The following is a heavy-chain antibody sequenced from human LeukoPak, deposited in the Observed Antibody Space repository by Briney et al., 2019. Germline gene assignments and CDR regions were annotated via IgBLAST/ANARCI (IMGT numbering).Heavy chain of an antibody. D-gene: IGHD1-26*01. CDR1: GFTFDDYA. CDR2: ISWNSGSI. CDR3: AKDKWVLPLGPFDY. V-gene: IGHV3-9*01. J-gene: IGHJ4*02. Sequence: PGRSLRLSCAASGFTFDDYAMHWVRQAPGKGLEWVSGISWNSGSIGYADSVKGRFTISRDNAKNSLYLQMNSLRAEDTALYYCAKDKWVLPLGPFDYWGQGTLVTVSS.